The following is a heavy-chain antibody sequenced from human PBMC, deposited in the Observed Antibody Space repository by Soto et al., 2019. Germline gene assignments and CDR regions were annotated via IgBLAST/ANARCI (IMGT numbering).Heavy chain of an antibody. CDR2: IYHSGST. CDR3: ARSPDSSGYYPRRYYYGMDV. J-gene: IGHJ6*02. V-gene: IGHV4-4*02. D-gene: IGHD3-22*01. CDR1: GFSISSSNW. Sequence: SETLSLTCAVSGFSISSSNWWGWVRQPPGKGLEWIGEIYHSGSTNYNPSLKSRVTISVDKSKNQFSLKLSSVTAADTAVYYCARSPDSSGYYPRRYYYGMDVWGQGTTVT.